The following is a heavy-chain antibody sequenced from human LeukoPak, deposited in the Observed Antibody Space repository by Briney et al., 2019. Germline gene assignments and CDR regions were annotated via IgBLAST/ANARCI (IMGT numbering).Heavy chain of an antibody. CDR3: ATYGSGSYYRYYFDY. D-gene: IGHD3-10*01. CDR1: GFTFSDYY. V-gene: IGHV3-11*04. CDR2: ISSSGSTI. J-gene: IGHJ4*02. Sequence: GGSLRLSCAASGFTFSDYYMSWIRQAPGKGLEWVSYISSSGSTIYYADSVKGRFTISRDNAKNSLYLQMNSLRAEDTAVYYCATYGSGSYYRYYFDYWGQGTLVTVSS.